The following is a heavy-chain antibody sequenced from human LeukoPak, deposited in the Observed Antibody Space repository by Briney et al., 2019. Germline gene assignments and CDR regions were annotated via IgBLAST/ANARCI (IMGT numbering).Heavy chain of an antibody. V-gene: IGHV4-31*03. D-gene: IGHD3-10*01. J-gene: IGHJ4*02. Sequence: SQTLSLTCTVSGGSISSGGYYWSWIRQHPGKGLEWIGYIDYSGSTYYNPSLKSRVTISVDTSKNQFSLKLSSVTAADTAVYYCARVGEAMVRGVISYYFDYWGQGTLVTVSS. CDR3: ARVGEAMVRGVISYYFDY. CDR2: IDYSGST. CDR1: GGSISSGGYY.